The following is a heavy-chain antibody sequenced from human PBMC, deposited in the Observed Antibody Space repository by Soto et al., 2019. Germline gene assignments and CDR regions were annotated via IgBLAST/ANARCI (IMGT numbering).Heavy chain of an antibody. CDR3: VPDRGYGHASVPYS. CDR2: ISYDGGLQ. V-gene: IGHV3-30*03. CDR1: GFTFTSYG. Sequence: QAHLVESGGGVVQPGRSLRLSCAASGFTFTSYGMHWVRQAPGTRLEWVAVISYDGGLQHYADSVKGRFTISRDNSKKTVLMQMKSLRAQDTAVYYCVPDRGYGHASVPYSWGQGTLVSVSS. J-gene: IGHJ4*02. D-gene: IGHD5-18*01.